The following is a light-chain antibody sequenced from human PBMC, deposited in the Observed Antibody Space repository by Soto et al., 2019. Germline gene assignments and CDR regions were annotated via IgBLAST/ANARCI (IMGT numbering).Light chain of an antibody. CDR1: QSVSSSY. CDR2: GAS. Sequence: EIVLTQSPGSPSFSPGEVATLSCRAIQSVSSSYIAWYQQRPGQTPSLLIYGASTRATGIPDRFSGSGSGTHFTLTISRLEPGDFAVYYCQHFGGTTFTFGQGTRLEIK. CDR3: QHFGGTTFT. J-gene: IGKJ5*01. V-gene: IGKV3-20*01.